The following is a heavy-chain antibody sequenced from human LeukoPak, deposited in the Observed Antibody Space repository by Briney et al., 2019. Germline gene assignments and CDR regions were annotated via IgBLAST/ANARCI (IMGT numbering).Heavy chain of an antibody. J-gene: IGHJ6*03. CDR2: INPSGGST. V-gene: IGHV1-46*01. D-gene: IGHD3-3*01. Sequence: ASVKVSCKASGYTFTSYYMHWVRQAPGQGLEWMGIINPSGGSTSYAQKFQGRVTMTRDTSTSTVYMELGSLRSDDPAVYCRARGNVVEYDDFWSGALEGYYMDIWGKGTTVTVSS. CDR1: GYTFTSYY. CDR3: ARGNVVEYDDFWSGALEGYYMDI.